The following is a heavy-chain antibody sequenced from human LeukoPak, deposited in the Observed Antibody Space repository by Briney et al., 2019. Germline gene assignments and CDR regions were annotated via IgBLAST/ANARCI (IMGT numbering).Heavy chain of an antibody. J-gene: IGHJ4*02. D-gene: IGHD6-19*01. V-gene: IGHV3-30*18. Sequence: GGSLRLSCAASGFTFSSYAMSWVRQAPGKGLEWVAVISYDGSNKYYADSVKGRFTISRDNSKNTLYLQMNSLRAEDTAVYYCAKDLLRIAVAVTFDYWGQGTLVTVSS. CDR1: GFTFSSYA. CDR2: ISYDGSNK. CDR3: AKDLLRIAVAVTFDY.